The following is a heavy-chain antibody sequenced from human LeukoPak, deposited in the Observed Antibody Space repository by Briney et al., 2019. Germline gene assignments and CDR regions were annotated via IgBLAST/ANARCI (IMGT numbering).Heavy chain of an antibody. CDR3: ARGYSGYDSYYYYYMDV. V-gene: IGHV1-69*05. CDR2: IIPIFGTA. D-gene: IGHD5-12*01. J-gene: IGHJ6*03. CDR1: GGTFSSYA. Sequence: GASVKVSCKASGGTFSSYAISWVRQAPGQGLEWMGGIIPIFGTANYAQKFQGRVTITTDESTSTAYMELSSLRSEDTAVYYCARGYSGYDSYYYYYMDVWGKGTTVTVSS.